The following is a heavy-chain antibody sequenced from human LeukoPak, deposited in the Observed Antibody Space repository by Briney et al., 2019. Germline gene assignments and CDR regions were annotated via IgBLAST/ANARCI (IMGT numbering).Heavy chain of an antibody. Sequence: GGSLRLPCAASGFTFDDYAMHWVRQAPGEGLEWVSLITWDGRSTYYADSVKGRFTISRDNSKNSLYLQMNSLRAEDTALYYCAKARDAYNYFDYWGQGTLVTVSS. D-gene: IGHD5-24*01. CDR3: AKARDAYNYFDY. CDR1: GFTFDDYA. CDR2: ITWDGRST. J-gene: IGHJ4*02. V-gene: IGHV3-43D*03.